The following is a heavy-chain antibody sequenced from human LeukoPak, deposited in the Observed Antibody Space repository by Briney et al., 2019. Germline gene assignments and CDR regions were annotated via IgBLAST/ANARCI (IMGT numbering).Heavy chain of an antibody. CDR3: ARDGGYNFPFDY. Sequence: SVKVSCKXSGGTFSSYAISWVRQAPGQGLERMGRIIPIFGTANYSQKFQGRVTITTDESTSTAYMELSSLRSEDTAVYYCARDGGYNFPFDYWGQGTLVTVSS. CDR1: GGTFSSYA. J-gene: IGHJ4*02. CDR2: IIPIFGTA. D-gene: IGHD5-24*01. V-gene: IGHV1-69*05.